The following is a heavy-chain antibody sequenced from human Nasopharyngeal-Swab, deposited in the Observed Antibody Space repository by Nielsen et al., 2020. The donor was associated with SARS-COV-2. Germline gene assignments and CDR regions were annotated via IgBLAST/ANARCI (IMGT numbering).Heavy chain of an antibody. D-gene: IGHD2-2*01. CDR3: AREGFTSGHAGTFDI. V-gene: IGHV3-30*04. Sequence: GGSLRLSCVASGFTFSSHAMSWVRQAPDKGLEWVAVIASDGSLYAQYGDPVKGRFTISRDDSKNTLDLQMNSLRHEDTAVYYCAREGFTSGHAGTFDIRGQGTMVTVSS. CDR1: GFTFSSHA. J-gene: IGHJ3*02. CDR2: IASDGSLYA.